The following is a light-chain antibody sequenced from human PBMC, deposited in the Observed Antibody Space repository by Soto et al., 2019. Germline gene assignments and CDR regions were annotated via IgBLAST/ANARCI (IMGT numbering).Light chain of an antibody. CDR2: DVS. V-gene: IGLV2-11*01. CDR1: SSDVGGYNY. CDR3: CSYAGSYTFYV. J-gene: IGLJ1*01. Sequence: QSALTQPRSVSGSPGQSVTISCTGTSSDVGGYNYVSWYQQHPGKAPKLMIYDVSKRPSGVPDRFSGSKSGNTASLTISGLQAKDEADYYCCSYAGSYTFYVFGTGTKVTVL.